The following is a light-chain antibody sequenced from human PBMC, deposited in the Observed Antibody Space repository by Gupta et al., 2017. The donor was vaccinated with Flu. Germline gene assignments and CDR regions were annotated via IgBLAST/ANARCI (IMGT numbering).Light chain of an antibody. CDR3: QQANSFPIT. CDR1: QGVSSY. Sequence: GDIVTIACRASQGVSSYLAWYQQKPGEAPNLLIYTTSTLQTGVPSRFSGSGSGTYFTLTISSLQPEDSAIYYCQQANSFPITFGQGTRLEIK. V-gene: IGKV1-12*01. CDR2: TTS. J-gene: IGKJ5*01.